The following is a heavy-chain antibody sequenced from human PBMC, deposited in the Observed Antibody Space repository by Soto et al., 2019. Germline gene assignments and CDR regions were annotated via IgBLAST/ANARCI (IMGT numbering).Heavy chain of an antibody. D-gene: IGHD2-2*02. J-gene: IGHJ4*02. CDR2: IYYSGST. CDR3: ATIPATTILTDY. CDR1: GGSTSSYY. V-gene: IGHV4-59*01. Sequence: PSETLSLTCSVSGGSTSSYYWSWIRQPPGKGLEWIGYIYYSGSTDYSPSLKSRDTMSIDTSQNQVSLKLTSVTTADTAVYYCATIPATTILTDYWGQGTLVTVSS.